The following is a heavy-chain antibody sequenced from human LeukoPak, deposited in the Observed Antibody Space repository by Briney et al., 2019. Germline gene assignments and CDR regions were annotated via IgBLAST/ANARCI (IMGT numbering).Heavy chain of an antibody. CDR2: ISSSSSYI. V-gene: IGHV3-21*01. Sequence: GGSLRLSCAASGFTFSSYAMHWVRQAPGKGLEWVSSISSSSSYIYYADSVRGRFTISRDNAKKSLYLQMNSLRAEDTAVYYCARGTYDSSGQFDFWGQGTLVTVSS. CDR3: ARGTYDSSGQFDF. J-gene: IGHJ4*02. CDR1: GFTFSSYA. D-gene: IGHD3-22*01.